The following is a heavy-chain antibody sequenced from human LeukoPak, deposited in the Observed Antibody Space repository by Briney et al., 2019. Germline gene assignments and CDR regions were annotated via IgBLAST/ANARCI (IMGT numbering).Heavy chain of an antibody. V-gene: IGHV4-59*08. CDR3: ARSAGRDPYFDY. CDR1: GGSISSYY. Sequence: PSETLSLTCTVSGGSISSYYWSWIRQPPGKGLEWIGYIYYSGSTNYNPSLKSRVTISVDTSKNQFSLKLSSVTAADTAVYYCARSAGRDPYFDYWGQGTLVTVSS. D-gene: IGHD1-26*01. CDR2: IYYSGST. J-gene: IGHJ4*02.